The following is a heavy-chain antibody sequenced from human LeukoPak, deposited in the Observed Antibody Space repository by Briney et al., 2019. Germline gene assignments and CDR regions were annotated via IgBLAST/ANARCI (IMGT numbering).Heavy chain of an antibody. CDR2: INHSGST. CDR3: ARNRGSYASDY. J-gene: IGHJ4*02. CDR1: GGSFSGYY. Sequence: SENLSLTSAVYGGSFSGYYWSWIRQPPGKGLEWIGEINHSGSTNYNPSLKSRVTISVDTSKNQFSLKLSSVTAADTAVYYCARNRGSYASDYWGQGTLVTVSS. D-gene: IGHD1-26*01. V-gene: IGHV4-34*01.